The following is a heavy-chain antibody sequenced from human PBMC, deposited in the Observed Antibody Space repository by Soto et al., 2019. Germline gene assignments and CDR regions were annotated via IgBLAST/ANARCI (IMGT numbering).Heavy chain of an antibody. CDR3: ARHHRIYGDFYWYFDL. CDR1: GGSISSSSYY. CDR2: IYYSGST. D-gene: IGHD4-17*01. V-gene: IGHV4-39*01. J-gene: IGHJ2*01. Sequence: SETLSLTCTVSGGSISSSSYYWGWIRQPPGKGLEWIGSIYYSGSTYYNPSLKSRVTISVDTSKNQFSLKLSSVTAADTAVYYCARHHRIYGDFYWYFDLWGRGTLVTVSS.